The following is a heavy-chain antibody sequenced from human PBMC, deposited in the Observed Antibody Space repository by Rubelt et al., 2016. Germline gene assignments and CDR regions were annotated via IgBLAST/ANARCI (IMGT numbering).Heavy chain of an antibody. V-gene: IGHV4-39*01. Sequence: QLQLQESGPGLVKPSETLSLTCTVSGGSISSSSYYWGWIRQPPGKGLEWIGSIYYSGSTYYNPSLKSRVTISVDTSKNQFSLKLSSVTAADTAVYYCATAPRGKAYFDFWARGTLVTVSS. J-gene: IGHJ2*01. CDR1: GGSISSSSYY. D-gene: IGHD6-6*01. CDR3: ATAPRGKAYFDF. CDR2: IYYSGST.